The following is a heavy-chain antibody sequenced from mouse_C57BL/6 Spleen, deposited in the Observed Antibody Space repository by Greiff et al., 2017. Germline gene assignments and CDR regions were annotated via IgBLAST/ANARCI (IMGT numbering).Heavy chain of an antibody. Sequence: QVQLQQPGAELVRPGSSVKLSCKASGYTFTSYWMDWVKQRPGQGLEWIGNIYPSDSETHYNQKFKDKATLTVDKSSSTAYMQLSSLTSEDSAVYYCAGSSPLDFDVWGTGTTVTVSS. J-gene: IGHJ1*03. CDR3: AGSSPLDFDV. V-gene: IGHV1-61*01. CDR2: IYPSDSET. D-gene: IGHD1-1*01. CDR1: GYTFTSYW.